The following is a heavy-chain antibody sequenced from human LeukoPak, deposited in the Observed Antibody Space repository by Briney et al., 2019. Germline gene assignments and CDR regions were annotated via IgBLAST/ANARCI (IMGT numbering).Heavy chain of an antibody. J-gene: IGHJ6*02. Sequence: PGGSLRLSCAASGFTFSSYWMSWVRQAPGKGLEWVAVISYDGSNKYYADSVKGRFTISRDNSKNTLYLQMNSLRAEDTAVYYCAKDHSGYDYYYYGMDVWGQGTTVTVSS. V-gene: IGHV3-30*18. D-gene: IGHD5-12*01. CDR3: AKDHSGYDYYYYGMDV. CDR2: ISYDGSNK. CDR1: GFTFSSYW.